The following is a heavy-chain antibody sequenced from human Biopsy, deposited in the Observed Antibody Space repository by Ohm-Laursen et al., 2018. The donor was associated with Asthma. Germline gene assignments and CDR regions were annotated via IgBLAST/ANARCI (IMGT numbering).Heavy chain of an antibody. D-gene: IGHD3-22*01. CDR3: ARADRYYYDSSGYTEWFDP. Sequence: SVKVSCKASGGTFSSNSINWVRQAPGQGLEWMGRIIPIFGPTNYAQKFQGRVTISADESTSTAYMELSSLRSEDTAVYYCARADRYYYDSSGYTEWFDPWGQGTLVTVSS. CDR1: GGTFSSNS. J-gene: IGHJ5*02. V-gene: IGHV1-69*13. CDR2: IIPIFGPT.